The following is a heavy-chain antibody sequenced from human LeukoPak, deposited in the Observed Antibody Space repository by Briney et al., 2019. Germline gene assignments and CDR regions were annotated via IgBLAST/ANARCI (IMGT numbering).Heavy chain of an antibody. CDR1: GNTFSSYF. D-gene: IGHD4-23*01. Sequence: SVKVSCKASGNTFSSYFIHWVRQAPGHGLEWMGIISPSGGTTSYAQEFQGRVTMTRDTSTSTVYMELSSLRSEDTAVYYCGRVTLYAFDIWGQGTMGTVSS. CDR3: GRVTLYAFDI. CDR2: ISPSGGTT. J-gene: IGHJ3*02. V-gene: IGHV1-46*01.